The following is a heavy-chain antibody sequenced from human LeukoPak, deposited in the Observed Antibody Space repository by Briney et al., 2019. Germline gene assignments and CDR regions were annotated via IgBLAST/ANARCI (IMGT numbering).Heavy chain of an antibody. D-gene: IGHD3-10*01. CDR1: GYTFTGYY. CDR2: INPNSGGT. Sequence: ASVKVSCKASGYTFTGYYMHWVRQAPGQGLEWVGWINPNSGGTNYAQKLQGRVTMTTDTSTSTAYMELRSLRSDDTAVYYCVVGLDSGSYQRYWGQGTLVTVSS. V-gene: IGHV1-2*02. J-gene: IGHJ4*02. CDR3: VVGLDSGSYQRY.